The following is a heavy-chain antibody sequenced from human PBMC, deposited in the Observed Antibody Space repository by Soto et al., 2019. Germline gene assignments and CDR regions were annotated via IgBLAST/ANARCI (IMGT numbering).Heavy chain of an antibody. CDR2: ISGSGGST. J-gene: IGHJ5*02. D-gene: IGHD3-10*01. CDR3: AKDPGVTMVRGNWFDP. Sequence: GGSLRLSCAASGFTFSSYAMSWVRQAPGKGLEWVSAISGSGGSTYYADSVKGRFTISRDNSKNTLYLQMNSLRAEDTAVYYCAKDPGVTMVRGNWFDPWGQGTPVTVSS. V-gene: IGHV3-23*01. CDR1: GFTFSSYA.